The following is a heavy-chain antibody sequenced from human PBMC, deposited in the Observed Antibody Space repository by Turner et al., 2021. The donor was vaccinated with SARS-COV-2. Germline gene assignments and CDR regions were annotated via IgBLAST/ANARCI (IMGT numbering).Heavy chain of an antibody. CDR3: ARSWGVILTGYSFDP. CDR1: GGSFSGYY. Sequence: QVQLQQWGEGLLKPSETLSLTCAVYGGSFSGYYWSWIRQPPGKGLEWIGEINHSGSTNYNPSLKSRVTISVDTSKNQFSLKLSSVTAADTAVYYCARSWGVILTGYSFDPWGQGTLVTVSS. J-gene: IGHJ5*02. D-gene: IGHD3-9*01. CDR2: INHSGST. V-gene: IGHV4-34*01.